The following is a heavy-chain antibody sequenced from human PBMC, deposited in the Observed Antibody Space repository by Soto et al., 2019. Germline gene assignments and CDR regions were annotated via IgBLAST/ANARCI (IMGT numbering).Heavy chain of an antibody. V-gene: IGHV4-59*11. J-gene: IGHJ5*02. D-gene: IGHD3-22*01. CDR2: IHYSGST. CDR1: GGSMNTHY. Sequence: PSETLSLTCTVSGGSMNTHYWTWIRQPPGKGLEWIGNIHYSGSTNYNPSLKSRVTISLDTSKNQFSLNLSSVTAADRAVYYCARGGYYDSGRKFDPWGQGTLVTVSS. CDR3: ARGGYYDSGRKFDP.